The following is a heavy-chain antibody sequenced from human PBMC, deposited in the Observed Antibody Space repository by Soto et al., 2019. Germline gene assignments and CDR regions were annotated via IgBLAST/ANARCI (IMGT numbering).Heavy chain of an antibody. CDR2: ISAYNGNT. V-gene: IGHV1-18*01. Sequence: ASVKVSCKASGYTFTSYGISWVRQAPGQGLEWMGWISAYNGNTNYAQKFQGRVTMTTDTSTSTAYMDLTSLRFDDTAVYYCVRGDDYVWFDPWGQGTLVTVSS. CDR3: VRGDDYVWFDP. CDR1: GYTFTSYG. D-gene: IGHD4-17*01. J-gene: IGHJ5*02.